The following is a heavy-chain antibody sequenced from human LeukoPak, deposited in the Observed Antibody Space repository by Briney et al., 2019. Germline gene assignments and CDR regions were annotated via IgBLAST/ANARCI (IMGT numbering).Heavy chain of an antibody. J-gene: IGHJ6*03. D-gene: IGHD2-2*01. CDR3: ARTPTYQLLSFHYMDV. CDR2: IVPIFGTA. CDR1: GGTFSSYA. Sequence: SVKVSCKASGGTFSSYAISWVRQAPGQGLEWMGRIVPIFGTANYAQKFQGRVTITTDESTSTAYKELSSLRSEDTAVYYCARTPTYQLLSFHYMDVWGKGTTVTVSS. V-gene: IGHV1-69*05.